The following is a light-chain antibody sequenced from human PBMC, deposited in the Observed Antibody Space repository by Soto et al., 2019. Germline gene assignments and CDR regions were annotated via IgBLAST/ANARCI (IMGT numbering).Light chain of an antibody. CDR1: QSVYNSY. CDR3: QQYGNSPRT. Sequence: EIVLTQSPGTLSLSPGERATLSCRASQSVYNSYLAWYQQRPGQAPRLLISGASNRATGIPDRFSGSGSGTDFTLTISRLEPEDSAVYYCQQYGNSPRTFGQGTKVEIK. CDR2: GAS. J-gene: IGKJ1*01. V-gene: IGKV3-20*01.